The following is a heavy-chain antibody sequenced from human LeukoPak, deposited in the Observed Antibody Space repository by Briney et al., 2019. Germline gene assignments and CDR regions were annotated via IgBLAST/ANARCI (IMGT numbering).Heavy chain of an antibody. D-gene: IGHD2-2*01. J-gene: IGHJ4*02. V-gene: IGHV3-30*02. CDR3: ARGGTYQPLLGY. Sequence: GGSLRLSCAASGFTFSTYGMYWVRQAPGKGLEWVAFIRYDGSNKYYADSVKGRFTISRDNAKNSLYLQMNSLRAEDTAVYYCARGGTYQPLLGYWGQGTLVTVSS. CDR2: IRYDGSNK. CDR1: GFTFSTYG.